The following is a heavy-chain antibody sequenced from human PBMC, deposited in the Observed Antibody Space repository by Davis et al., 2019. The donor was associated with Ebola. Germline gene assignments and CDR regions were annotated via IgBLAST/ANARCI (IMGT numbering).Heavy chain of an antibody. D-gene: IGHD1-26*01. Sequence: ASVKVSCKASGYTFTSYYIHWLRQAPGQGLEWMGIINPSGGSTSYAQKFQGRVTMTRDTSTSTVYMELSSLRSDDTAVYFCARTSIVGTTTTASDIWGQGTLVTVSS. CDR3: ARTSIVGTTTTASDI. CDR1: GYTFTSYY. CDR2: INPSGGST. V-gene: IGHV1-46*01. J-gene: IGHJ3*02.